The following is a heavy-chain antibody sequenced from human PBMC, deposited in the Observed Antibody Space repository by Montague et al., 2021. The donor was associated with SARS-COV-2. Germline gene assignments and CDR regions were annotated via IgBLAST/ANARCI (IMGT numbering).Heavy chain of an antibody. CDR2: IYHSGST. CDR3: ARRPLGYYYDGMDV. J-gene: IGHJ6*02. V-gene: IGHV4-4*02. Sequence: SETLSLTCAVSGGSISSSNWWSWVRQPPGKGLEWIGEIYHSGSTNYNPSLKSRVTISVDKSKNQFSLKLSSVTAADTAVYYCARRPLGYYYDGMDVWGQGTTVTVSS. CDR1: GGSISSSNW.